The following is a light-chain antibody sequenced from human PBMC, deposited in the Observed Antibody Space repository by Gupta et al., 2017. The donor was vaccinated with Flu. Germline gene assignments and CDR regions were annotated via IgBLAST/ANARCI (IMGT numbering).Light chain of an antibody. V-gene: IGLV1-47*01. J-gene: IGLJ3*02. CDR3: ATWDYSRCGVV. Sequence: QSVLTQPPSASETPGPGLTLFCSGSRSNLGRNYVYWSQHVPGTAPKLPLYPTNPLPSGFPVRFSVSKSGTAGSLAISGSRSEDVADYYCATWDYSRCGVVFGGGTKLTVL. CDR1: RSNLGRNY. CDR2: PTN.